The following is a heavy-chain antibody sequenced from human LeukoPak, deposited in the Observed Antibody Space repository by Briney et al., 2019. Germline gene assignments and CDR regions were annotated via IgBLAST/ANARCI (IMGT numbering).Heavy chain of an antibody. Sequence: SETLSLTCTVSGGSISSYYWSWIRQPPGKGLERIGYIYYSGSTDYNPSLKSRVTISVDTSKNQFSLKLSSVTAADTAVYYCARGIAAAAAWFDPWGQGTLVTVSS. D-gene: IGHD6-13*01. CDR3: ARGIAAAAAWFDP. V-gene: IGHV4-59*08. CDR1: GGSISSYY. J-gene: IGHJ5*02. CDR2: IYYSGST.